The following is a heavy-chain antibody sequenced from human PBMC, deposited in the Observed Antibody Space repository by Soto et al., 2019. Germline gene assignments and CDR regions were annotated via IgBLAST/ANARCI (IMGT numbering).Heavy chain of an antibody. CDR3: ARDRVYQV. CDR2: IFNSGTI. V-gene: IGHV4-31*03. CDR1: GGSINSGGHY. D-gene: IGHD6-6*01. J-gene: IGHJ6*02. Sequence: QVQLQESGPGLVKPSQTLSLTCTVSGGSINSGGHYWSWLRQHPGKGLEWSGYIFNSGTIYYNPSLKRRVTISVDTSKNQFSLKLNSVSAADTAVYYCARDRVYQVWGQGTTVTVSS.